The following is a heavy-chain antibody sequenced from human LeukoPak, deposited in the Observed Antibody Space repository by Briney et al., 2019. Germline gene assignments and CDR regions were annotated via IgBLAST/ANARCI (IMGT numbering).Heavy chain of an antibody. V-gene: IGHV3-23*01. D-gene: IGHD3-10*01. Sequence: PGGSLRLSCVASGVSLSNYAMTWVRQAPGKGLEWVSDISERGGTTTYADSVKGRFTISRDTSLNTLYLQMTSLRAEDTAVYFCAKRGIVIRGILVIGYHQEAYHYDYWGQGVLVTVSS. CDR2: ISERGGTT. J-gene: IGHJ4*02. CDR3: AKRGIVIRGILVIGYHQEAYHYDY. CDR1: GVSLSNYA.